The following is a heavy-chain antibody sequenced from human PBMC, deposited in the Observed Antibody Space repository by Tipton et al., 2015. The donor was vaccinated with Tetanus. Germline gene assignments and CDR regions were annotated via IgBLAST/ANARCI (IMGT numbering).Heavy chain of an antibody. CDR1: GFTFTRYA. CDR2: ITFDGSTK. CDR3: ARDVSVAGLRYFDV. J-gene: IGHJ3*01. V-gene: IGHV3-30-3*01. Sequence: SLRLSCAASGFTFTRYAMHWVRQTPGKGLEWVSVITFDGSTKYYADSVKGRFTLSRDNSRNTLFLQMNSLKVEDTAVYYCARDVSVAGLRYFDVWGQGTLVTVSS. D-gene: IGHD3-9*01.